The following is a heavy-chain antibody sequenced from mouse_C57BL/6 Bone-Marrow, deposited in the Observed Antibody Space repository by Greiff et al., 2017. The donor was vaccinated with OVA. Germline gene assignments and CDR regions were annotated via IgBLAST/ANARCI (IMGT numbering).Heavy chain of an antibody. Sequence: VQLQQPGAELVRPGSSVKLSCKASGYTFTSYWMDWVKQRPGQGLEWIGNIYPSDSETHYNQKFKDKATLTVDKSSSTAYMQLSSLTSEDSAVYYCARWAYYGSSSYYFDYWGQGTTLTVSS. D-gene: IGHD1-1*01. CDR1: GYTFTSYW. J-gene: IGHJ2*01. CDR3: ARWAYYGSSSYYFDY. CDR2: IYPSDSET. V-gene: IGHV1-61*01.